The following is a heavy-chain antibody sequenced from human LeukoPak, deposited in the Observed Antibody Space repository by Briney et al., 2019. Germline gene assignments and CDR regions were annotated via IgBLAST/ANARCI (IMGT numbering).Heavy chain of an antibody. CDR3: ARDGLRVGPNWFDP. V-gene: IGHV1-69*13. D-gene: IGHD3-22*01. CDR2: IIPIFGTA. Sequence: AAVKVSCKCSGGGFNNYTIALMRQAPGQGLELMGGIIPIFGTATYSQEVHGRVTITAGESTGADYLELSRMRSEDTAVYYCARDGLRVGPNWFDPWGQGTLVTVSS. J-gene: IGHJ5*02. CDR1: GGGFNNYT.